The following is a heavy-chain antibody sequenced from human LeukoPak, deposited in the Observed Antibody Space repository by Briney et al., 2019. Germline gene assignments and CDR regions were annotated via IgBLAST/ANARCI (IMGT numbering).Heavy chain of an antibody. J-gene: IGHJ4*02. CDR2: ISYDGSNK. CDR1: GFTFSSYA. D-gene: IGHD7-27*01. V-gene: IGHV3-30*14. Sequence: GRSLRLSCAASGFTFSSYAMHWVRQAPGKGLEWVAVISYDGSNKYYADSVKGRFTISRDNSKNTLYLQMNSLRAEDTAVYYCARVFKSGFDYWGQGTLVTVSS. CDR3: ARVFKSGFDY.